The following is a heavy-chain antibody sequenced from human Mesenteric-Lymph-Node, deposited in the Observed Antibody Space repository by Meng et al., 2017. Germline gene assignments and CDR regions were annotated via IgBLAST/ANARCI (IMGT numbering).Heavy chain of an antibody. V-gene: IGHV1-2*02. CDR2: INPNNGDT. D-gene: IGHD1/OR15-1a*01. J-gene: IGHJ3*02. CDR3: ARPQQHLVRFHSAFDI. CDR1: GYTFSNYF. Sequence: ASVKVSCKTSGYTFSNYFMHWVRQAPGQGLEWMGWINPNNGDTDCPQKFQGRVTMTRDTSISTAYMELNRLTSDDTAVDYCARPQQHLVRFHSAFDIWGQGTVVTVSS.